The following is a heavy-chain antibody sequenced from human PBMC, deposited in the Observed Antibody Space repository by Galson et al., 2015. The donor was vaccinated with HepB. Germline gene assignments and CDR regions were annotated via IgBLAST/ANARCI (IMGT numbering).Heavy chain of an antibody. D-gene: IGHD3-3*01. V-gene: IGHV3-74*01. CDR2: INSDGSST. Sequence: SLRLSCAASGFTFSSYWMHWVRQAPGKGLVWVSRINSDGSSTSYADSVKGRFTISRDNAKNTLYLQMNSLRAEDTAVYYCARDWGYDFWSGHNDWGMDVWGQGTTVTVSS. CDR1: GFTFSSYW. CDR3: ARDWGYDFWSGHNDWGMDV. J-gene: IGHJ6*02.